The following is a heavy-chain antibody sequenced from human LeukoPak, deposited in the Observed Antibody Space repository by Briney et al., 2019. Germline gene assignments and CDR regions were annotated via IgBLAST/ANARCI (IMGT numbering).Heavy chain of an antibody. V-gene: IGHV1-18*01. J-gene: IGHJ3*02. CDR1: GCTFTIYG. D-gene: IGHD2-21*02. CDR2: ISAYNGNT. CDR3: ARVGCGGDCYADAFDI. Sequence: ASVTVSFKASGCTFTIYGISWVRQAPGQGLEWMGWISAYNGNTNYAQKLQGRVTMTRDTSTSTVYMELSSLRSEDTAIYYCARVGCGGDCYADAFDIWGQGTMVTVSS.